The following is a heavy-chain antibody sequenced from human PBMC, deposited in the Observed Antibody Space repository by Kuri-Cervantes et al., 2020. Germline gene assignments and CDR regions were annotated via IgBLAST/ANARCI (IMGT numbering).Heavy chain of an antibody. CDR2: IYYSGST. J-gene: IGHJ4*02. CDR3: ARDLRGGSYFDY. CDR1: GGSVSSGSHY. V-gene: IGHV4-61*01. Sequence: ETLSLTCTVSGGSVSSGSHYWSWIRQSPGKGLEWIGYIYYSGSTNYNPSLKSRVTISVDTSQNQFSLKLSSVTAADTAVYYCARDLRGGSYFDYWGQGTLVTVSS. D-gene: IGHD1-26*01.